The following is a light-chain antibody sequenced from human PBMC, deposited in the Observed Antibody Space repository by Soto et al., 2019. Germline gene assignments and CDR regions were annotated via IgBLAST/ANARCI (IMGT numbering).Light chain of an antibody. J-gene: IGKJ1*01. CDR2: GAS. CDR1: QSVSSSY. V-gene: IGKV3-20*01. Sequence: IVLTQSPSTLSLSPWKRATLSCRASQSVSSSYLSWYQQKPGQTPRLLIYGASSRATGIPDRFSGSGSGTDFTLTISRLEPEDFAVYYCQQYGSSPSWTFGQGTKVDIK. CDR3: QQYGSSPSWT.